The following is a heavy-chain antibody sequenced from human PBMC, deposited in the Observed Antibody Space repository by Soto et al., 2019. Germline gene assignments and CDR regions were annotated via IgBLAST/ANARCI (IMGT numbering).Heavy chain of an antibody. CDR1: GGSFSGYY. Sequence: PSETLSLTCAVYGGSFSGYYWSWIRQPPGKGLEWIGEINHSGSTNYNPSLKSRVTISVDTSKNQFSLKLSSVTAADTAVYYCARAETLEYSSSSLTHWGQGALVTVSS. J-gene: IGHJ4*02. D-gene: IGHD6-6*01. CDR3: ARAETLEYSSSSLTH. V-gene: IGHV4-34*01. CDR2: INHSGST.